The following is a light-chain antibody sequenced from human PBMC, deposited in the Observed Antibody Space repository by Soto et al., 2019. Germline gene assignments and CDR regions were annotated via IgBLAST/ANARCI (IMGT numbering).Light chain of an antibody. CDR2: GAS. CDR3: QQYGSSFVT. Sequence: EIVLTQSPGTLSLSPGERATLSCRASQSVSSSYLAWYQQKPGQAPRLLIYGASSRATGITDRFSGSGSGTDFTITISRLEPEDFAVYYCQQYGSSFVTFGQGTKLEIK. V-gene: IGKV3-20*01. J-gene: IGKJ2*01. CDR1: QSVSSSY.